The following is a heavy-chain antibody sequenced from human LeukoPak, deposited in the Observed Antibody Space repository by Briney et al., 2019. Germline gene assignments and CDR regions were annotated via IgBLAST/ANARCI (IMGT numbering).Heavy chain of an antibody. J-gene: IGHJ4*02. Sequence: SETLSLTCTVSGGSISSSSYYWSWIRQPPGKGLEWIGEINHSGSTNYNPSLKSRVTISVDTSKNQFSLKLSSVTAADTAVYYCARGFKRHNWNYSPLYYFDYWGQGTLVTVSS. CDR1: GGSISSSSYY. CDR3: ARGFKRHNWNYSPLYYFDY. V-gene: IGHV4-39*07. D-gene: IGHD1-7*01. CDR2: INHSGST.